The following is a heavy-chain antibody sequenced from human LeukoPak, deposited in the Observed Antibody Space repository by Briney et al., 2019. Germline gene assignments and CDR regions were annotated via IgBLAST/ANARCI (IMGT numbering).Heavy chain of an antibody. J-gene: IGHJ4*02. D-gene: IGHD6-13*01. Sequence: GGSLRLSCAASGFTASSSYMTWVRQTPGKGLEWVSVIYSGGNTYYADSVKGRFTISRDNSKNTLYLQMNSLRAEDTAVYYCARGSYSTSWYLDYWGQGTLVAVSS. V-gene: IGHV3-66*01. CDR1: GFTASSSY. CDR3: ARGSYSTSWYLDY. CDR2: IYSGGNT.